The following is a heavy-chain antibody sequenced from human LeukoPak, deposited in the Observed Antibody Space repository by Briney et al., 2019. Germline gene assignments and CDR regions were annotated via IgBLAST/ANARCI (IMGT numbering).Heavy chain of an antibody. CDR2: INHSGST. Sequence: SETLSLTCAVYGGSFSGYCWSWIRQPPGKGLEWIGEINHSGSTNYNPSLKSRVTISVDTSKNQFSLKLSSVTAADTAVYYCARGRESGTQFDPWGQGTLVTVSS. CDR3: ARGRESGTQFDP. D-gene: IGHD3-3*01. J-gene: IGHJ5*02. CDR1: GGSFSGYC. V-gene: IGHV4-34*01.